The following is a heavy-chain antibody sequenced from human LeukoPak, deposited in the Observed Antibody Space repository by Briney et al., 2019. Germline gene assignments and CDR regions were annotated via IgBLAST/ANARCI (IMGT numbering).Heavy chain of an antibody. Sequence: PSETLSLTCAVYGGSFSGYYWSWIRQAPGKGLEWIGEISNTGNTNYNPSLKSRVTISLDTSKNQFSLKLNSVTAADTAVYYCVTEPGYCTGGRCYGGWFDPWGQGTLVTVSS. CDR1: GGSFSGYY. CDR3: VTEPGYCTGGRCYGGWFDP. D-gene: IGHD2-15*01. J-gene: IGHJ5*02. CDR2: ISNTGNT. V-gene: IGHV4-34*01.